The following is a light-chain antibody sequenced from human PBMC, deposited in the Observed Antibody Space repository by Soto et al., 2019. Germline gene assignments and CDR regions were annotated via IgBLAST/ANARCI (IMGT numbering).Light chain of an antibody. V-gene: IGKV3-20*01. CDR3: QQYGSSPPWT. Sequence: EIVLTQSPGTLSLSPGERATLSCRASQSVSSSYLAWYQQKPGQAPRLLIYGASSRATGIPDRFSGSGSGTDFSLTISRLEDEDFAVYYCQQYGSSPPWTFGQGTKVAIK. CDR1: QSVSSSY. CDR2: GAS. J-gene: IGKJ1*01.